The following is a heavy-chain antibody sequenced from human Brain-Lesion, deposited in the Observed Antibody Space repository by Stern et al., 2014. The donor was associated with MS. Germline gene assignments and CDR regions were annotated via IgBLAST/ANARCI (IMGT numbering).Heavy chain of an antibody. D-gene: IGHD3-10*01. CDR2: IYTSGGT. J-gene: IGHJ4*02. CDR3: ARAYYSVSGTPFDY. CDR1: GGSITSGRYY. V-gene: IGHV4-61*02. Sequence: QVQLQESGPGLVRPSQTLSLTCTVSGGSITSGRYYWAWIRQTAGKGLEWIGRIYTSGGTNYNPSFESRVTISMDTSSNHFSLQLSSVTVADTAVYFCARAYYSVSGTPFDYWGQGTLVAV.